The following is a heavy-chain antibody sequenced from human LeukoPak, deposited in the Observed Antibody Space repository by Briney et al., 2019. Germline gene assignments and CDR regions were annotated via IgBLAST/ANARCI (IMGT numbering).Heavy chain of an antibody. Sequence: PSQTLSLTCTVSGGSISSGSYYWSWIRQPAGKGLEWIGRIYTSGSTNYNPSLKSRVTISVDTSKNQFSLKLSSVTAADTAVYYCARGRQAKLGYCSSTSCYRVYYYYYMDVWGKGTTVTVSS. CDR1: GGSISSGSYY. J-gene: IGHJ6*03. V-gene: IGHV4-61*02. CDR3: ARGRQAKLGYCSSTSCYRVYYYYYMDV. D-gene: IGHD2-2*02. CDR2: IYTSGST.